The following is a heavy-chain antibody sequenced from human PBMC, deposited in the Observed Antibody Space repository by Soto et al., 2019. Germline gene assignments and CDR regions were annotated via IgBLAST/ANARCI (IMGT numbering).Heavy chain of an antibody. CDR3: ARVLTGTYGMDV. V-gene: IGHV3-30*03. J-gene: IGHJ6*02. CDR1: GFTFRSFC. D-gene: IGHD4-17*01. CDR2: ISYDGSDE. Sequence: GGSLRLSCAASGFTFRSFCMHWVRQAPGKGLEWVALISYDGSDEYYADSVKGRFTISRDNSKNTLYLQMNSLRAEDTAVYYCARVLTGTYGMDVWGQGTTVNVSS.